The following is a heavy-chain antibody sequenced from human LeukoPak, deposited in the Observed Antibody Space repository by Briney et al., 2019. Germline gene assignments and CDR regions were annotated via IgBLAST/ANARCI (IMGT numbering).Heavy chain of an antibody. CDR3: ARGVSIRRTAWAY. Sequence: GASVKVSCKASGYSFSDYDIIWVRQAAGQGPEWVGWVNPKSGSTAYAQKFQGRVTMTSSSSITTVYMELSSLRSDDSAVYYCARGVSIRRTAWAYWGQGTLVTVSS. CDR1: GYSFSDYD. J-gene: IGHJ4*02. V-gene: IGHV1-8*02. CDR2: VNPKSGST. D-gene: IGHD3-3*02.